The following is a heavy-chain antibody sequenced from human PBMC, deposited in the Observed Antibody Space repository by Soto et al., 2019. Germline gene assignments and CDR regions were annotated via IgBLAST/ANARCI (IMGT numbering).Heavy chain of an antibody. CDR2: ISIGSGSI. CDR3: VFDDRCAFEF. V-gene: IGHV3-48*02. D-gene: IGHD3-9*01. Sequence: EVQLVESGGGLVQPGGSRRVSCAASGFSFSNYAMNWVRQAPGKGLEWVSYISIGSGSIFYADSVKGRFTISRDDAKNSLYLPINTLRDEVTAVYYCVFDDRCAFEFWGQGTMVTVSS. J-gene: IGHJ3*01. CDR1: GFSFSNYA.